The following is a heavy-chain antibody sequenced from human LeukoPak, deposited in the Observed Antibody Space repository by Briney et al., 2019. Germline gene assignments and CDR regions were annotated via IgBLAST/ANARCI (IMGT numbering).Heavy chain of an antibody. V-gene: IGHV1-2*02. CDR2: INPNSGGT. Sequence: GASVKVSCKASGYTFTGYYMHWVRQAPGQGLEWMGWINPNSGGTSYAQKFQGRVTMTRDTSISTAYMELSRLRSDDTAVYYCARDRWYGSGSYTNWFDPWGQGTLVTVSS. CDR3: ARDRWYGSGSYTNWFDP. D-gene: IGHD3-10*01. CDR1: GYTFTGYY. J-gene: IGHJ5*02.